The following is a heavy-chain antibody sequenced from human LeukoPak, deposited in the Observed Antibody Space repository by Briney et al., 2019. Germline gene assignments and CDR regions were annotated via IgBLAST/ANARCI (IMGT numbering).Heavy chain of an antibody. J-gene: IGHJ4*02. CDR1: GFTFSSYS. V-gene: IGHV3-48*01. CDR3: ARDSSWSFDY. D-gene: IGHD3-10*01. Sequence: GGSLRLSCAASGFTFSSYSMNWVRQAPGKGLEWISYIISTANAIYYADSVKGRFTISRDNAKNSVYLQMNSLRAEDTAVYYCARDSSWSFDYWGQGTLLTVSS. CDR2: IISTANAI.